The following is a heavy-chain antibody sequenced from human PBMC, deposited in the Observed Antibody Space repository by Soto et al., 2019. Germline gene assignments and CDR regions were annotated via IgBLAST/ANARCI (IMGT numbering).Heavy chain of an antibody. V-gene: IGHV3-74*01. J-gene: IGHJ4*02. CDR3: ARGLYGAYGQDF. CDR2: IKGDEITT. CDR1: GFTFSSYW. D-gene: IGHD4-17*01. Sequence: EVQLVESGENLVQPGGSLRLSCAASGFTFSSYWIHWVRQAPGKGLVWVSRIKGDEITTNYADSVKGLFTISRDNAKNTVFLQMHSLRAEDTALYYCARGLYGAYGQDFWGQGILVTVSS.